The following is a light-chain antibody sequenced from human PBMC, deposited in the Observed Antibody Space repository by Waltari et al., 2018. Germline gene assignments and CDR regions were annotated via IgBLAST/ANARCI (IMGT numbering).Light chain of an antibody. V-gene: IGLV2-23*02. CDR2: EVD. Sequence: QSALTQPASVSGSPGQSITIPCSGSGSNVGSYKLVSWYQQNPGKAPKLMIYEVDKRASGIPGRFSGSKSDSTASLTISGLQAEDEAVYYCCSYAGSTFVFGGGTQLTVL. J-gene: IGLJ7*01. CDR1: GSNVGSYKL. CDR3: CSYAGSTFV.